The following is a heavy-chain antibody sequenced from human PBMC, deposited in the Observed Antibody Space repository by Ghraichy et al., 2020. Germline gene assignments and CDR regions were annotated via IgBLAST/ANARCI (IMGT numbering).Heavy chain of an antibody. Sequence: SQTLSLTCTVSGDSISTYYWSWIRQPPGKGLEWIGCIHHTGNTNYDPSVKSRVTISVDTSKNQFSLQLSSVTAADTAVYYCARTNTLYTLDYGMDVWGQGTTVTISS. V-gene: IGHV4-4*09. J-gene: IGHJ6*02. D-gene: IGHD4-11*01. CDR1: GDSISTYY. CDR3: ARTNTLYTLDYGMDV. CDR2: IHHTGNT.